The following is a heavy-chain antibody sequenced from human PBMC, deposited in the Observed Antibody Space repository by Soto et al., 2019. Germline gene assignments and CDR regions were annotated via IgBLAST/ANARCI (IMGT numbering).Heavy chain of an antibody. CDR3: ARDRWYCSGGSCYRDAFDI. CDR2: INSNGNSP. V-gene: IGHV3-74*01. CDR1: GFTFSNYA. Sequence: PGGSLRLSCAASGFTFSNYAMTWFRQAPGKGLEWVSRINSNGNSPCYADSVKGRFTISRDNAKNTLYLQMNSLRAEDTAVYYCARDRWYCSGGSCYRDAFDIWGQGTMVTVS. J-gene: IGHJ3*02. D-gene: IGHD2-15*01.